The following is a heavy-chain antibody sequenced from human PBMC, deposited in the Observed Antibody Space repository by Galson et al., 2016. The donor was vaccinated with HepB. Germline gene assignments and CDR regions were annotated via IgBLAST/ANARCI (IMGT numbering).Heavy chain of an antibody. V-gene: IGHV3-7*03. CDR2: MNPDGSAN. CDR3: ARDRAYSQFDF. Sequence: SLRLSCAASGFSFNIFSVSWVRQAPGKGPEWVASMNPDGSANYYVGSVRGRYTISRDNAKNSLYLQMDSLRADDTAVYYCARDRAYSQFDFWGQGTPVTVSS. CDR1: GFSFNIFS. D-gene: IGHD4-11*01. J-gene: IGHJ4*02.